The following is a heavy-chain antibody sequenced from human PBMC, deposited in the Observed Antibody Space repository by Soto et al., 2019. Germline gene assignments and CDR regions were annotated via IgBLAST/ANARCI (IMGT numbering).Heavy chain of an antibody. V-gene: IGHV1-2*02. CDR3: ARGPTHFYSRRHWGDFVS. Sequence: ASVKVSCKASGYTFTGYYMHWVRQAPGQGLEWMGWINPNSGGTNYAQKFQGRVTMTRDTSISTAYMELSRLRSDDTAVYYCARGPTHFYSRRHWGDFVSWGPGPLLTVSP. CDR2: INPNSGGT. J-gene: IGHJ4*02. D-gene: IGHD1-26*01. CDR1: GYTFTGYY.